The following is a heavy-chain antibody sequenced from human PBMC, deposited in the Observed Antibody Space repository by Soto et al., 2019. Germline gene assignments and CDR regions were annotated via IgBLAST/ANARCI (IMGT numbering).Heavy chain of an antibody. J-gene: IGHJ4*02. CDR1: GFTFISNA. Sequence: GESRRLAGAASGFTFISNAMSWVRQAPGKGVEWVSGINNSGGTTYYVDSVKGRFTISRDNSKDTLYLPLTSLRAEDTAVYYCAKDLRKAVFTSFWGQGTLVTVSS. CDR3: AKDLRKAVFTSF. D-gene: IGHD2-2*01. V-gene: IGHV3-23*01. CDR2: INNSGGTT.